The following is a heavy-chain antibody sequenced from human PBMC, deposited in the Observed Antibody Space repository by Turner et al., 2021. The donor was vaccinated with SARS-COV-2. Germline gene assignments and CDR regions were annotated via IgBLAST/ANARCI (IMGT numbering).Heavy chain of an antibody. J-gene: IGHJ4*02. CDR2: SGGTT. CDR3: ARGDSSSWLTY. D-gene: IGHD6-13*01. Sequence: EVQLMESGGGLVQPGGSLRLSCAASGFTVSSNYSGGTTYYADSVKGRFTISRDNSKNTLYLQMNSLSAEDTAVYYCARGDSSSWLTYWGQGTLVTVSS. CDR1: GFTVSSN. V-gene: IGHV3-66*01.